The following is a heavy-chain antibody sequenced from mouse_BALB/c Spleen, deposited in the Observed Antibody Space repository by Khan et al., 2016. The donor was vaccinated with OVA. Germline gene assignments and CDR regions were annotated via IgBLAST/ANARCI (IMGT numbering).Heavy chain of an antibody. CDR3: ASGGAADYRNDGGAMEY. V-gene: IGHV9-4*02. D-gene: IGHD2-12*01. CDR1: GYTFTTAG. J-gene: IGHJ4*01. CDR2: INTHSGVP. Sequence: QIQLVQSGPELKKPGETVRISCKASGYTFTTAGIQWVQKMPGKGLKWIGWINTHSGVPKYAEDFKGRFAFSLEISVNTAYLQITNLKNEDTATYYGASGGAADYRNDGGAMEYWGQGTSVTVSS.